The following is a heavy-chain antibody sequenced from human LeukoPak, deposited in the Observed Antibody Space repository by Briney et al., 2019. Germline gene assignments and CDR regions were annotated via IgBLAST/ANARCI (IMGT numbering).Heavy chain of an antibody. J-gene: IGHJ3*02. D-gene: IGHD6-13*01. CDR3: VREASGGSKGVSGIFDI. CDR2: IGGSADSA. V-gene: IGHV3-23*01. Sequence: PGGSLRLSCAASGFTFSIYAMNWVRQAPGKGLEWVSVIGGSADSADYADSVKGRFTISRDNAKNSLYLQMNSLRAEDTAVYYCVREASGGSKGVSGIFDIWGQGTMVTVSS. CDR1: GFTFSIYA.